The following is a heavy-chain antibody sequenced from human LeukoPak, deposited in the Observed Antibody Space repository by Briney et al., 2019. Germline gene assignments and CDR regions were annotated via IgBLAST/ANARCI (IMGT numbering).Heavy chain of an antibody. CDR1: GASISSHY. Sequence: PSETLSLTCTVSGASISSHYWSWIGQAPGKGLECIGYIYINGDTNYNPSLKSRATLSLDTSKNQFSLRLTSVTAADTAVYYCARSARVFDSWGPGTLVTVSS. V-gene: IGHV4-4*09. CDR3: ARSARVFDS. CDR2: IYINGDT. J-gene: IGHJ4*02. D-gene: IGHD3-10*01.